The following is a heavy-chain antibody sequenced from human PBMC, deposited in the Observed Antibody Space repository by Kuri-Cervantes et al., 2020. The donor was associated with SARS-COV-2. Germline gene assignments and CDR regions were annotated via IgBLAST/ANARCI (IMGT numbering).Heavy chain of an antibody. J-gene: IGHJ3*02. V-gene: IGHV1-69*05. CDR1: GYTFTSYG. Sequence: SVKVSCKASGYTFTSYGISWVRQAPGQGLEWMGGIIPIFGTANYAQKFQGRVTITTDESTSTAYMELSSLRSEDMAVYYCARVHNWNYEGYAFDIWGQGTMVTVSS. CDR2: IIPIFGTA. D-gene: IGHD1-7*01. CDR3: ARVHNWNYEGYAFDI.